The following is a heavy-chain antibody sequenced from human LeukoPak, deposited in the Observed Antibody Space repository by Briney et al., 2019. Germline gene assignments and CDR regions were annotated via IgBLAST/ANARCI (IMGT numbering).Heavy chain of an antibody. J-gene: IGHJ4*01. CDR2: ISSSSSNI. Sequence: GGSLRLSCAASGFTFSTYSMNWVRQAPGKGLEWVSYISSSSSNIYYADSVKGRFTISRDNAKNSLFLQMNTLRVEDTAVYYCARLALNYYDSSGYFSYWGHGTLVTVSS. D-gene: IGHD3-22*01. V-gene: IGHV3-48*01. CDR3: ARLALNYYDSSGYFSY. CDR1: GFTFSTYS.